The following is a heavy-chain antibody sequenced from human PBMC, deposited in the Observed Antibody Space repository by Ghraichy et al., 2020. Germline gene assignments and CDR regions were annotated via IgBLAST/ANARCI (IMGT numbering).Heavy chain of an antibody. CDR2: IKQDGTEK. D-gene: IGHD2-15*01. V-gene: IGHV3-7*03. J-gene: IGHJ4*02. CDR3: ARASWGSGVMYDY. Sequence: GESLNISCAASGFTFSNYWMSWVRQAPGKGLEWVANIKQDGTEKYYVDSMKGRFTISRDNAKNSLYLQMNSLRAEDTAVYYCARASWGSGVMYDYWGQGTLVTVSS. CDR1: GFTFSNYW.